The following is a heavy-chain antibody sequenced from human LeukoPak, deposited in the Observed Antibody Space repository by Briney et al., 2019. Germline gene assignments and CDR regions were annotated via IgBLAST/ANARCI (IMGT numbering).Heavy chain of an antibody. J-gene: IGHJ3*02. Sequence: SETLSLTCAVYGGSFSGYYWSWIRQPPGKGLEWIGEINHSGSTNYNPSLKSRVTISVDTSKNQFSLKLSSVTAADTAVYYCASRYYYDSSGDAFDIWGQGTMVTVSS. V-gene: IGHV4-34*01. D-gene: IGHD3-22*01. CDR2: INHSGST. CDR1: GGSFSGYY. CDR3: ASRYYYDSSGDAFDI.